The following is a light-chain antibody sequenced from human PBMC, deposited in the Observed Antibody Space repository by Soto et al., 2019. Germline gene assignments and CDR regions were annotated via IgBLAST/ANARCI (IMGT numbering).Light chain of an antibody. J-gene: IGKJ5*01. CDR2: YIS. Sequence: EIVLTQSPATLSLSPGERATLSCRASQSVSSNYLAWYQHKPGQAPRLLIYYISTRATGIPARFSGSGSGTEFTLTINSLQSEDSAVYYCQQHNQWPITFGQGTRLEIK. V-gene: IGKV3D-15*01. CDR3: QQHNQWPIT. CDR1: QSVSSN.